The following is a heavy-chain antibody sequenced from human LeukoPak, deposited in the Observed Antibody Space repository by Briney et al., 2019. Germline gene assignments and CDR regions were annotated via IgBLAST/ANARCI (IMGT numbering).Heavy chain of an antibody. D-gene: IGHD3/OR15-3a*01. CDR1: GGSFSGYY. V-gene: IGHV4-34*01. CDR3: ARGGLGLGPGFDY. CDR2: INHSGST. J-gene: IGHJ4*02. Sequence: SGTLSLTCAVYGGSFSGYYWSWIRQPPGKGLEWIGEINHSGSTNYNPSLKSRVTISVDTSKNQFSLKLSSVTAADTAVYYCARGGLGLGPGFDYWGQGTLVTVSS.